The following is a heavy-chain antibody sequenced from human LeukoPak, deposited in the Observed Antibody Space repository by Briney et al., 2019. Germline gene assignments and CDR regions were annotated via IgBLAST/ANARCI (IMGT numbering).Heavy chain of an antibody. V-gene: IGHV4-59*01. Sequence: SETLSLTCTVSGGSMSDYYWSWIRQPPGKGLEWVGCIYYSGSTDYNPSLKSRVTMSVDTSKNQFSLKLRSVTAADTALYYCARVASTGPFDYWGQGTLVTVSS. D-gene: IGHD2-8*02. CDR3: ARVASTGPFDY. J-gene: IGHJ4*02. CDR2: IYYSGST. CDR1: GGSMSDYY.